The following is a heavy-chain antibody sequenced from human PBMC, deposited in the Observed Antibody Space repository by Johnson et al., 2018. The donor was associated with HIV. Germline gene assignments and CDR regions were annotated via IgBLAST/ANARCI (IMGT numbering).Heavy chain of an antibody. CDR2: ISWNSGSI. CDR3: ARGLRLDDAFDI. J-gene: IGHJ3*02. CDR1: GFTFDDYA. D-gene: IGHD4-11*01. Sequence: VQLVESGGGLVQPGGSLRLSCAASGFTFDDYAMHWVRQAPGKGLEWVSGISWNSGSIGYADSVKGRLTISRDNAKNSLYLQMNSLRAEDTAVYYCARGLRLDDAFDIWGQGTMVTVSS. V-gene: IGHV3-9*01.